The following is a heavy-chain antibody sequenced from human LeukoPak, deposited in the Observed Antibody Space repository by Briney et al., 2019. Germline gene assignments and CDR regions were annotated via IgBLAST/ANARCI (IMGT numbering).Heavy chain of an antibody. CDR1: GYTFTSYY. CDR3: ARDARSYDYDSSGYDFDY. CDR2: LNPSGGST. D-gene: IGHD3-22*01. J-gene: IGHJ4*02. Sequence: ASVKVSCKASGYTFTSYYMHWVRQAPGQGLEWMGILNPSGGSTSYAQKFQGRVTMTWDRSTSTVYMELSSLRSEDTAVYYCARDARSYDYDSSGYDFDYWGQGTLVTVSS. V-gene: IGHV1-46*01.